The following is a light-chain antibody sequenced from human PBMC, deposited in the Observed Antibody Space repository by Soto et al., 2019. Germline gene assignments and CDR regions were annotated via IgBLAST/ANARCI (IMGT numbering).Light chain of an antibody. CDR1: SSNIGGGSD. CDR3: QSYDSGLSAWV. CDR2: ANI. J-gene: IGLJ2*01. Sequence: QSVLTQPPSVSGAPGQRVTISCTGSSSNIGGGSDVHWYQQLPGTAPRLLIYANINRPSGVPDRLSGSKSSTSASLAITGLQAEDEADYYCQSYDSGLSAWVFGGGTKLTVL. V-gene: IGLV1-40*01.